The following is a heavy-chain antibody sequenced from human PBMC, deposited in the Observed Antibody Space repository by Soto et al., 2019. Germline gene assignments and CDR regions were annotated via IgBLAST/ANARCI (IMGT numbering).Heavy chain of an antibody. V-gene: IGHV1-18*04. Sequence: QVQLVQSGAEVKKPGASVKVSCKASGYTFTSYGISWVRQAPGQGLEWLGWISAYNGNTNYAQKLQGRVTMTTDTSTSTAYMELRSLRADDTAVYYCARDPRAVAGNYYYGLDVWGQGTTVTVSS. J-gene: IGHJ6*02. D-gene: IGHD6-19*01. CDR2: ISAYNGNT. CDR3: ARDPRAVAGNYYYGLDV. CDR1: GYTFTSYG.